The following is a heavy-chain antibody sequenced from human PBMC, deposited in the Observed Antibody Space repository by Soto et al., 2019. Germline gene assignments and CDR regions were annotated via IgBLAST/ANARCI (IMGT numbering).Heavy chain of an antibody. J-gene: IGHJ5*02. CDR3: ARGRRQQLVRSQYNWFDP. D-gene: IGHD6-13*01. V-gene: IGHV4-34*01. CDR2: INHSGST. CDR1: GGSFSDYY. Sequence: SETLSLTCAVYGGSFSDYYWSWIRQPPGKGLEWIGEINHSGSTNYNPSFKSRVTISVDTSKNQFPLKLSSVTAADTAVYYRARGRRQQLVRSQYNWFDPWGQGTLVTVSS.